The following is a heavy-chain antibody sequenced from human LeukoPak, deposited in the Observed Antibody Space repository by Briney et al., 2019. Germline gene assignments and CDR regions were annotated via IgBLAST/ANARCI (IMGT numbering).Heavy chain of an antibody. D-gene: IGHD4-17*01. V-gene: IGHV3-7*01. J-gene: IGHJ4*02. CDR2: INQDGSEK. CDR3: ARVRRLGYFDY. CDR1: GCTFSSYW. Sequence: GGSLRLSCAASGCTFSSYWMSWVRQAPGKGLEGVANINQDGSEKYYVDSVKGRFTMSRDNAKNSLYLQMNSLSAEDTAVYYCARVRRLGYFDYWGQGTLVTVSS.